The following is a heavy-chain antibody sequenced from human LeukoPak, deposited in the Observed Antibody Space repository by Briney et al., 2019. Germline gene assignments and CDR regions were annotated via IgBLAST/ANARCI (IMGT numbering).Heavy chain of an antibody. CDR3: ARSSGWYIGFDY. D-gene: IGHD6-19*01. V-gene: IGHV4-4*07. CDR2: IYASGGT. CDR1: GGSISSYY. Sequence: PSETLSLTCTVSGGSISSYYWSWIRQPAGKGLEWIGRIYASGGTNYNPSLKSRLTMSLDTSKNQFSLKLTSVTAADTAVYYCARSSGWYIGFDYWGQGTLVTVSS. J-gene: IGHJ4*02.